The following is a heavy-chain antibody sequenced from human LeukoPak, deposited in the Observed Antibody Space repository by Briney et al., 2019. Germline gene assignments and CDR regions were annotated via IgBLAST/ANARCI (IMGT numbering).Heavy chain of an antibody. CDR3: ARVEMATITDY. D-gene: IGHD5-24*01. CDR1: AFTFDDYG. V-gene: IGHV3-20*04. Sequence: GGSLRLSCAASAFTFDDYGMTWVRQAPGKGLEWVAGINWNGGSTGYADSMTGRFIISRDNAKNSLYLQMNSLRAEDTAVYYCARVEMATITDYWGQGTLVTVSS. J-gene: IGHJ4*02. CDR2: INWNGGST.